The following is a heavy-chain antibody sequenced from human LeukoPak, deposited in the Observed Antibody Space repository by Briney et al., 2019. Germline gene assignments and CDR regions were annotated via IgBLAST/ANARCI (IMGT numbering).Heavy chain of an antibody. CDR1: GFTFSSYW. D-gene: IGHD6-19*01. CDR3: ARSGSGWYVGGSFDY. CDR2: INSDGSST. V-gene: IGHV3-74*01. Sequence: GGSLRLSCAASGFTFSSYWMHWVRQAPGKGLVWVSRINSDGSSTSYADSVKGRFTISRDNAKNTLYLQMNSLRAEDTAVYYCARSGSGWYVGGSFDYWGQGTLVTVSS. J-gene: IGHJ4*02.